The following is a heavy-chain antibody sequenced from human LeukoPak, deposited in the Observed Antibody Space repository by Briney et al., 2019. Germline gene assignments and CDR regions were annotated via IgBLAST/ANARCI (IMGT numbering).Heavy chain of an antibody. CDR1: GGSISSSSYY. CDR3: ARRMIITGFDY. CDR2: IYYSGST. V-gene: IGHV4-39*01. D-gene: IGHD1-20*01. J-gene: IGHJ4*02. Sequence: PSETLSLTCTVSGGSISSSSYYWGWIRQPPGKGLEWIGSIYYSGSTYYNPSLRSRVTISVDTSKNQFSLKLSSVTAADTAVYYCARRMIITGFDYWGQGTLVTVSS.